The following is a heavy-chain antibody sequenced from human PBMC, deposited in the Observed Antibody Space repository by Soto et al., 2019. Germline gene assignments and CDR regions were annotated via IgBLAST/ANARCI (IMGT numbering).Heavy chain of an antibody. Sequence: ASVKVSCKASGYTFTSYATHWVRQAPGQRLEWMGWINAGNGNTKYSQKFQGRVTITRDTSASTAYMELSSLRSEDTAVYYCARDTLYDSSGYYYVGYNWFDPWGQGTLVTVSS. V-gene: IGHV1-3*01. J-gene: IGHJ5*02. D-gene: IGHD3-22*01. CDR3: ARDTLYDSSGYYYVGYNWFDP. CDR1: GYTFTSYA. CDR2: INAGNGNT.